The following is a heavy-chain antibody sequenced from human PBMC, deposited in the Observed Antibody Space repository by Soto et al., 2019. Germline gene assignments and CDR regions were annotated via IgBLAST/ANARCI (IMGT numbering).Heavy chain of an antibody. D-gene: IGHD2-15*01. CDR2: IIPILGIA. Sequence: QVQLVQSGAEVKKPGSSVKVSCKASGGTFSSYTISWVRQAPGQGLEWMGRIIPILGIANYAQKFQGRVTITAVKSTSTANMQLSSLRSEDPAVYYCARDQQQWWFDYRCQGTLVTVSS. CDR1: GGTFSSYT. J-gene: IGHJ4*02. V-gene: IGHV1-69*08. CDR3: ARDQQQWWFDY.